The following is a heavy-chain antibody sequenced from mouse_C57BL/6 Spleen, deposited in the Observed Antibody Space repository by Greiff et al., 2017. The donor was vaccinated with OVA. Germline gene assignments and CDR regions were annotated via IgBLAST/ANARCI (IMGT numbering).Heavy chain of an antibody. V-gene: IGHV7-3*01. CDR3: ASKTLTYFCWYFDV. CDR2: IRNKANGYTT. CDR1: GFTFTDYY. D-gene: IGHD5-1*01. J-gene: IGHJ1*03. Sequence: EVMLVESGGGLVQPGGSLSLSCAASGFTFTDYYMSWVRQPPGKALEWLGFIRNKANGYTTEYSASVKGRFTISRDNSQSILYLQMNALRAEDSATYYCASKTLTYFCWYFDVWGTGTTVTVSS.